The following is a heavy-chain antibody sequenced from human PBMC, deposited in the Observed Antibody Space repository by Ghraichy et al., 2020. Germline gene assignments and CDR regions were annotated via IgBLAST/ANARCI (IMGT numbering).Heavy chain of an antibody. CDR1: GFTVSNNY. J-gene: IGHJ4*02. Sequence: GESLRLSCAASGFTVSNNYMTWVRQAPGKGLEWVSVIYSGGSTYYADSVKGRFTISRDNSNNTLYLQMSSLRAEDTAVYYCATVNSGYEYFFDNWGQGTLVTVSS. D-gene: IGHD5-12*01. V-gene: IGHV3-53*01. CDR2: IYSGGST. CDR3: ATVNSGYEYFFDN.